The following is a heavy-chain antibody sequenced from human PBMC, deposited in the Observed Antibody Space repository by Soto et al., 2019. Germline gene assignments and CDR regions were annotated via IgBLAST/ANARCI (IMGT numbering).Heavy chain of an antibody. Sequence: EVQLLESGGGLVQPGGSLRLSCTASGFTFSSYAMSWVRQAPGKGLEWVSAISGSGGSTYYADSVKGRFTISRDNSKNTLYLQMNSLRAEDTAVYYCAKVMVRGVIISYMDVWGKGTTVTVSS. V-gene: IGHV3-23*01. CDR3: AKVMVRGVIISYMDV. CDR1: GFTFSSYA. CDR2: ISGSGGST. J-gene: IGHJ6*03. D-gene: IGHD3-10*01.